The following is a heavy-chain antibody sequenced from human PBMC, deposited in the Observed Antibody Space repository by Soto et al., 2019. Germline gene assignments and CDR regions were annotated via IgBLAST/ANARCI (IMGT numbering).Heavy chain of an antibody. Sequence: ASVKVSCTASGYTFTNFAIHWVRQAPGQRLEWMGWINAGNAHTKYSQKFQGRVTITRDTSASTAYMELSSLRSEDTAVYYCARGVAPYYFDYWGQGTLVTVSS. V-gene: IGHV1-3*01. CDR3: ARGVAPYYFDY. CDR2: INAGNAHT. CDR1: GYTFTNFA. D-gene: IGHD2-15*01. J-gene: IGHJ4*02.